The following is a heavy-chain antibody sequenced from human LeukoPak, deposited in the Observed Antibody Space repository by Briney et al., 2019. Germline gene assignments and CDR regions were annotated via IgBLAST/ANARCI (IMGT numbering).Heavy chain of an antibody. CDR2: IIPIFGTA. CDR1: GGTFSSYA. J-gene: IGHJ4*02. V-gene: IGHV1-69*05. CDR3: ARETDSSGYIVVYFDY. D-gene: IGHD3-22*01. Sequence: SVKVSRKASGGTFSSYAISWVRQAPGQGLEWMGRIIPIFGTANYAQKFQGRVTITTDESTSTAYMELSSLRSEDTAVYYCARETDSSGYIVVYFDYWGQGTLVTVSS.